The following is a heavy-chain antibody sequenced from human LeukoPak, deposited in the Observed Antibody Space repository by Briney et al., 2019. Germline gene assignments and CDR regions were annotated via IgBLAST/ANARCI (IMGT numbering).Heavy chain of an antibody. D-gene: IGHD3-10*01. J-gene: IGHJ6*03. CDR3: ARITMVRGDNYYYYMDV. CDR1: GYSFTSYW. CDR2: IYPGDSDT. V-gene: IGHV5-51*01. Sequence: GESLKISCKGSGYSFTSYWIGWVRQMPGKGLEWMGIIYPGDSDTRYSPSFQGQVTTSADKSISTAYLQWSSLKASDTAMYYCARITMVRGDNYYYYMDVWGKGTTVTVSS.